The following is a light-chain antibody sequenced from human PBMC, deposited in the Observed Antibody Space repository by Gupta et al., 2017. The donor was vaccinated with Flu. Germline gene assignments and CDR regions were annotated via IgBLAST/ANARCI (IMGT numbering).Light chain of an antibody. CDR2: SNN. Sequence: QSVLTQPPSASGTPGQRVTISCSGSSSNVGTNPVNWYQQLPGTAPKLLIFSNNQRPSGVPDRFSGSRSGTSAPLAISGLQSEDEADYYCAAWDDTLDGHVVFGGGTKLTVL. CDR1: SSNVGTNP. V-gene: IGLV1-44*01. J-gene: IGLJ2*01. CDR3: AAWDDTLDGHVV.